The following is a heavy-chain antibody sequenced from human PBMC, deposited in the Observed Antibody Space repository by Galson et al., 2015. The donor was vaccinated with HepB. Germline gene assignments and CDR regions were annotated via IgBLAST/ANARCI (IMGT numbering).Heavy chain of an antibody. D-gene: IGHD6-13*01. CDR3: AKDRAAAGTPPDH. J-gene: IGHJ5*02. V-gene: IGHV3-23*01. Sequence: SLRLSCAASGFTFDNYAMSWVRQAPGKGLEWVSAIGGSGFITYYADYLEGRVTIPTDKFTNPLYLQMNSLRVEDTAVYYCAKDRAAAGTPPDHWGQGTLVTVSS. CDR1: GFTFDNYA. CDR2: IGGSGFIT.